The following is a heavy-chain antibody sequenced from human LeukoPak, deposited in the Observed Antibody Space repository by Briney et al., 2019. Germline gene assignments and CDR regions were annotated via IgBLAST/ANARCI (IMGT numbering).Heavy chain of an antibody. CDR1: GGSISSYY. V-gene: IGHV4-59*01. J-gene: IGHJ4*02. D-gene: IGHD3-10*01. CDR3: AREPPTMVRGVIIRYFDY. CDR2: IYYSGST. Sequence: KPSETLSLTCTVSGGSISSYYWSWIRQPPGKGREWIGYIYYSGSTNYNPSLKSRVTISVDTSKNQFSLKLSSVTAADTAVYYCAREPPTMVRGVIIRYFDYWGQGTPVTVSS.